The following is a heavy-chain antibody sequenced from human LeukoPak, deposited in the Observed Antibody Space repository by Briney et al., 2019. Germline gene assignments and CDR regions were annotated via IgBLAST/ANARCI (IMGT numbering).Heavy chain of an antibody. Sequence: PSETLSLTCTVSGGSISSSRYYWSWIRQPPGKGLEWIGYIYTSGSTNYNPSLKSRVTISVDTSKNQFSLKLSSVTAADTAVYYCARHRRLDAFDIWGQGTMVTVSS. J-gene: IGHJ3*02. CDR2: IYTSGST. CDR3: ARHRRLDAFDI. CDR1: GGSISSSRYY. V-gene: IGHV4-61*05.